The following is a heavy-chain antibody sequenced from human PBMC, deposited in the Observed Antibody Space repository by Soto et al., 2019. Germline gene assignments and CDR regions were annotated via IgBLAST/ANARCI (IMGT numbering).Heavy chain of an antibody. J-gene: IGHJ4*02. Sequence: SETLSLTCTVSGGSISSGGYYWSWIRQHPGKGLEWIGYIYYSGSTYYNPSLKSRVTISVDTSKNQFSLKLSSVTAADTAVYYCARGADHYDSSGYPYFDYWGQGTLVTVSS. CDR2: IYYSGST. CDR1: GGSISSGGYY. CDR3: ARGADHYDSSGYPYFDY. D-gene: IGHD3-22*01. V-gene: IGHV4-31*03.